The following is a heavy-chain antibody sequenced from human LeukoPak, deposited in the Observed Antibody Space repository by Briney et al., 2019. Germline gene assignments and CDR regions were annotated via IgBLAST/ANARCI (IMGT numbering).Heavy chain of an antibody. D-gene: IGHD6-19*01. CDR1: GFTFSSYA. Sequence: GGSLRLSCAASGFTFSSYAMHWVRQAPGKGLEYVSAISSNGGSTYYANSVKGRFTISRDNSKNTLYLQMGSLRAEDMAVYYCARVGGTGYSSGLGDYWGQGTLVTVSS. V-gene: IGHV3-64*01. CDR2: ISSNGGST. J-gene: IGHJ4*02. CDR3: ARVGGTGYSSGLGDY.